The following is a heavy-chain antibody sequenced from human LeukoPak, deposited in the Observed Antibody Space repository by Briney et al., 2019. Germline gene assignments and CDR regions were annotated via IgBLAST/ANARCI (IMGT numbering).Heavy chain of an antibody. CDR2: INIKCSDK. Sequence: ASVKVSCTASGYTLIDYYIYGVRQAPGQGRERMGLINIKCSDKSYTKKYQGRLTMPRNTSIGTAYMELSRLTCDDTAVFTCARYSGIVVVTDFDYWGQGTLVTVSS. J-gene: IGHJ4*02. V-gene: IGHV1-2*02. CDR3: ARYSGIVVVTDFDY. D-gene: IGHD2-21*02. CDR1: GYTLIDYY.